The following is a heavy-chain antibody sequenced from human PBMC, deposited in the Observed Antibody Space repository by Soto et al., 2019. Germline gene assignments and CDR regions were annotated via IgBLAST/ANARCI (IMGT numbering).Heavy chain of an antibody. CDR2: INNAGTT. V-gene: IGHV3-66*01. CDR1: GFDASVNF. CDR3: VRENYCYGMDV. Sequence: EVQLVESGGTLVQPGGSLKLSCAASGFDASVNFMTWVRQAPGKGLEWVSSINNAGTTFYADSVKGRFTISRDDAKNTLLLQMNSLRVEDTAMYYCVRENYCYGMDVWGLGTAVTVSS. J-gene: IGHJ6*02.